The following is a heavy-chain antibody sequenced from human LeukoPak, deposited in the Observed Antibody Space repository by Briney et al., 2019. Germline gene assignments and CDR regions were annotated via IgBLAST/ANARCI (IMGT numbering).Heavy chain of an antibody. CDR1: GFTVSSNY. J-gene: IGHJ4*02. V-gene: IGHV3-7*01. Sequence: PGGSLRLSCAASGFTVSSNYMSWVRQAPGKGLEWVANIKQDGSDKYYVDSVKGRFTISRDNAKNSVYLQMNSLRAEDTAVYFCAGGSGWLSDSWGQGALVTVSS. CDR3: AGGSGWLSDS. D-gene: IGHD6-19*01. CDR2: IKQDGSDK.